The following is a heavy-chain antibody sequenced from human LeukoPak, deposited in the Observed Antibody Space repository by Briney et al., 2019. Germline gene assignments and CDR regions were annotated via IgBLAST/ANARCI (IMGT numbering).Heavy chain of an antibody. Sequence: PGGSLRLSCAASGFTFSSYSMNWVRQAPGKGMEWVSSISISSSYIYYADSVKGRFTISRDNAKNSLYLQMNSLRAEDTAVSYCARSPLGTIAAAGNQGYWGQGTLVTVSS. J-gene: IGHJ4*02. CDR2: ISISSSYI. V-gene: IGHV3-21*01. CDR1: GFTFSSYS. D-gene: IGHD6-13*01. CDR3: ARSPLGTIAAAGNQGY.